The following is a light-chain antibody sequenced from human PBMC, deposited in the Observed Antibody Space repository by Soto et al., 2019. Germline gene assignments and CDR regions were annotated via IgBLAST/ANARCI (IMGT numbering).Light chain of an antibody. CDR1: SSNIGAGYD. CDR2: GNI. V-gene: IGLV1-40*01. CDR3: QSHDSSLSGSV. Sequence: QSVLTQPPSVSGAPGQRVTISCTGSSSNIGAGYDVHWYQQLPGAAPRLLIYGNINRPSGVPDRFSGSKSGTSASLAITGLQAEDEADYYCQSHDSSLSGSVFGGGTKSPS. J-gene: IGLJ2*01.